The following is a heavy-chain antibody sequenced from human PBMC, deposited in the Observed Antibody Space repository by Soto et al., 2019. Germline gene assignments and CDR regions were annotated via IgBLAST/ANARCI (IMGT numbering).Heavy chain of an antibody. Sequence: PGGSLRLSCAASGFTFSSYWMSWVRQAPGKGLEWVANIKQDGSEKYYVDSVKGRFTISRDNAKNSLYLQMNSLRAEDTAVYYCAGVQYYDILTVFHYYYGMDVWGQGTTVTVSS. J-gene: IGHJ6*02. CDR3: AGVQYYDILTVFHYYYGMDV. CDR2: IKQDGSEK. V-gene: IGHV3-7*03. D-gene: IGHD3-9*01. CDR1: GFTFSSYW.